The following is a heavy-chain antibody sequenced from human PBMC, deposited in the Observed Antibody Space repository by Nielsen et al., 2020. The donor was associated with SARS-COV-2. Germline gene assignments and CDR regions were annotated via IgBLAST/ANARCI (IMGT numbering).Heavy chain of an antibody. CDR2: IKEDGSEK. V-gene: IGHV3-7*03. CDR3: AREGRNLPLDY. Sequence: GESLKISCAGSGFTFSDYYMSWIRQAPGKGLEWVANIKEDGSEKYYVDSVKGRFSISRDNAKNSLYLQMNSLRVEDTAVYYCAREGRNLPLDYWGQGTLVTVSS. J-gene: IGHJ4*02. CDR1: GFTFSDYY.